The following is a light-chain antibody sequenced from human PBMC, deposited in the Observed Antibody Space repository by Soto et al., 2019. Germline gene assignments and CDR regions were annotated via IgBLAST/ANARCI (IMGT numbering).Light chain of an antibody. CDR1: SSNIGAGYD. CDR3: LSYAGTAYV. J-gene: IGLJ1*01. CDR2: GNT. Sequence: QSVLTQAPSVSGAPGQRVTISCTGSSSNIGAGYDVHWYQQLPGTAPRLLIYGNTKRPSGVPDRFSGNTASLTVSGLQAEDEADYYCLSYAGTAYVFGTGTKVTVL. V-gene: IGLV1-40*01.